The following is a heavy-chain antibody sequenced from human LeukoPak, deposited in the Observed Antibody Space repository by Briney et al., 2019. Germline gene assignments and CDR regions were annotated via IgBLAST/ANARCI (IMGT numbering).Heavy chain of an antibody. V-gene: IGHV3-23*01. CDR3: AKPLGGSYLFDL. Sequence: GGSLRLSCAASGFTFSDYYMSWIRQAPGKGLEWVSAISGHGDSTYYADSVKGRFTISRDTSKSTLFLQMTNLRVEDTAVYYCAKPLGGSYLFDLWGPGTLVIVSS. J-gene: IGHJ4*02. CDR2: ISGHGDST. D-gene: IGHD1-26*01. CDR1: GFTFSDYY.